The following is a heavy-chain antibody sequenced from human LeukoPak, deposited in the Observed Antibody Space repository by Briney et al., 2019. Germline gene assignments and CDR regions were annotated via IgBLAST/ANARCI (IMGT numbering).Heavy chain of an antibody. CDR2: IYYSGST. Sequence: SQTLSLTCTVSGGSISSYYWSWIRQPPGKGLEWIGYIYYSGSTNYNPSLKSRVTISVDTSKNQFSLKLSSVTAADTAVYYCARGTSMTTIDPWGQGTLVTVSS. J-gene: IGHJ5*02. CDR1: GGSISSYY. CDR3: ARGTSMTTIDP. V-gene: IGHV4-59*01. D-gene: IGHD2-2*01.